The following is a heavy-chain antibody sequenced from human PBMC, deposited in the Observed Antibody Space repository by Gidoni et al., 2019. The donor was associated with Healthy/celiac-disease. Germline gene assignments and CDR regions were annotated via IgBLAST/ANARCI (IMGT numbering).Heavy chain of an antibody. Sequence: EVQLVESGGGLVQPGRSLRLSCAASGFTFDDYAMHWVRQAPGKGLEWVSGISWNSGSIGYADSVKGRFTISRDNAKNSLYLQMNSLRAEDTALYYCAKAQSPAAISHFDYWGQGTLVTVSS. D-gene: IGHD2-2*02. CDR3: AKAQSPAAISHFDY. J-gene: IGHJ4*02. V-gene: IGHV3-9*01. CDR2: ISWNSGSI. CDR1: GFTFDDYA.